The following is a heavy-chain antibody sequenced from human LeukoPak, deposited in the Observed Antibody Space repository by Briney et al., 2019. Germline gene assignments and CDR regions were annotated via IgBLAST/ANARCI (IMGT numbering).Heavy chain of an antibody. D-gene: IGHD2-15*01. Sequence: ASVKVSCKASGYTFTRYVINWVRQATGQGLEWMGWVNPKSGYTGYAQKFQGRVTITRDTSINTAYMELSSLTSEDTAVYYCARVDGSPDSWGQGTLVTVSS. CDR2: VNPKSGYT. CDR3: ARVDGSPDS. J-gene: IGHJ4*02. CDR1: GYTFTRYV. V-gene: IGHV1-8*03.